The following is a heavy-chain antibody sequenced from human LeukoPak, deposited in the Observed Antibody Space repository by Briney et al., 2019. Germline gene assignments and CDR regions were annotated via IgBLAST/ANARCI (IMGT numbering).Heavy chain of an antibody. Sequence: GGSLRLSCAASGFTFSSYWMSWVRQAPGKGLEWVSVIYSGGSTYYADSVKGRSTISRDNSKNTLYLQMNSLRAEDTAVYYCARTQEGCFDYWGQGTLVTVSS. CDR2: IYSGGST. V-gene: IGHV3-53*01. CDR1: GFTFSSYW. D-gene: IGHD6-19*01. J-gene: IGHJ4*02. CDR3: ARTQEGCFDY.